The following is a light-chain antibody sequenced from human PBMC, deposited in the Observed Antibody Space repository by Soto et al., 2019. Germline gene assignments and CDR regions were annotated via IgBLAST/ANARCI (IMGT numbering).Light chain of an antibody. CDR1: SSDVGGYNY. V-gene: IGLV2-8*01. CDR3: SSYGGKNNLV. J-gene: IGLJ2*01. CDR2: EVT. Sequence: ALTQPPSASGSPGQSVAISCTGTSSDVGGYNYVSWYQQHPGKAPKLMIYEVTKRPSGVPDRFSGSKSGNTASLTVSGLQAEDEADYYCSSYGGKNNLVFGGGTKLTVL.